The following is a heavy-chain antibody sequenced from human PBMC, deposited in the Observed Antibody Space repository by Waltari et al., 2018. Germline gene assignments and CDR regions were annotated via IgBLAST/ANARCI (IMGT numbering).Heavy chain of an antibody. V-gene: IGHV4-39*07. CDR3: ARGESSSWSLFDP. D-gene: IGHD6-13*01. Sequence: QLQLQESRPGLVKPSETLSLTCTVSGGSMSSRSYYWGWIRQPQGKGLEWIGSIYYSGSTYYNPSLKSRVTISVDTSKNQFSLKLSSVTAADTAVYYCARGESSSWSLFDPWGQGTLVTVSS. CDR2: IYYSGST. CDR1: GGSMSSRSYY. J-gene: IGHJ5*02.